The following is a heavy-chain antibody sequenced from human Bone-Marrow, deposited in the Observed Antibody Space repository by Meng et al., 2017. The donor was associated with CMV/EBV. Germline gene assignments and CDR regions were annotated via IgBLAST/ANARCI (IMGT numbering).Heavy chain of an antibody. CDR2: IHPHRGDT. CDR3: ARDNNWGPDY. J-gene: IGHJ4*02. CDR1: GYTFTAHY. V-gene: IGHV1-2*02. D-gene: IGHD7-27*01. Sequence: ASVKVSCKASGYTFTAHYFHWVRQAPGQGLEWMGWIHPHRGDTNYAQQFQGRVTLTRDTSINTGYTELTRLTSDDTAVYYCARDNNWGPDYWGQGTLVTGSS.